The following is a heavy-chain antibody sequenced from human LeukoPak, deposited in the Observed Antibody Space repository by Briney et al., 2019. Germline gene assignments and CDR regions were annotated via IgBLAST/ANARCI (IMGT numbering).Heavy chain of an antibody. CDR2: ISGSGGST. Sequence: GGSLRLSCAASGFTFSSFAMSWVRQAPGKGLEWVSGISGSGGSTYYADSVKGQFTISRDNSKNTLYLQMNSLRAEDTAVYHCAKGRKSYYYGMDVCGQGTTVTVSS. V-gene: IGHV3-23*01. J-gene: IGHJ6*02. CDR3: AKGRKSYYYGMDV. CDR1: GFTFSSFA.